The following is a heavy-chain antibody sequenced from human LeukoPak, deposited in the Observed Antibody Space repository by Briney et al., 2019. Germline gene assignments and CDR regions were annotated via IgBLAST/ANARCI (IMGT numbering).Heavy chain of an antibody. Sequence: ASVKVSCKASGYTFTGYYMHWVRQAPGQGLEWMGWINPNSGGTNYAQKFQGRVTMARDTSISTAYMELSRLRSDDTAVYYCARKKRHYGDYSWSDPWGQGTLVTVSS. CDR3: ARKKRHYGDYSWSDP. CDR1: GYTFTGYY. J-gene: IGHJ5*02. V-gene: IGHV1-2*02. D-gene: IGHD4-17*01. CDR2: INPNSGGT.